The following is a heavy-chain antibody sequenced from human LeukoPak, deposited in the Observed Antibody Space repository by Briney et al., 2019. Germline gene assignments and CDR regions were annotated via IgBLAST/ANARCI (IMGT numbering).Heavy chain of an antibody. CDR3: ARDPLIAVAGYFDY. CDR2: ISYDGSNK. J-gene: IGHJ4*02. D-gene: IGHD6-19*01. CDR1: GFTFSSYA. V-gene: IGHV3-30-3*01. Sequence: GGSLRLSCAASGFTFSSYAMHWVRQAPGKGLEWVAVISYDGSNKYYADSVKGRFTISRDNAKNSLYLQMNSLRAEDTAVYYCARDPLIAVAGYFDYWGQGTLVTVSS.